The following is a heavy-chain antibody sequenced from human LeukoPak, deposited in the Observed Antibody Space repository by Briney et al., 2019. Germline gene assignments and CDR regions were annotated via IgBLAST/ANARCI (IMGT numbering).Heavy chain of an antibody. D-gene: IGHD4-23*01. CDR1: GYTFTGYY. CDR3: ARARTTVVTGVFDY. J-gene: IGHJ4*02. CDR2: IDPNSGGT. Sequence: ASVKVSCKASGYTFTGYYMHWVRRAPGQGLEWMGWIDPNSGGTNYAQKFQGWVTMTRDTSISTAYMELSRLRSDDTAVYYCARARTTVVTGVFDYWGQGTLVTVSS. V-gene: IGHV1-2*04.